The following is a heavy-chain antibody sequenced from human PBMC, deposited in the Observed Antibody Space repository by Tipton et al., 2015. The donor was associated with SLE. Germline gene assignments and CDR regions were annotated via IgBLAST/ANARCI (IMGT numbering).Heavy chain of an antibody. D-gene: IGHD3-3*02. CDR2: IYHSGST. J-gene: IGHJ3*02. CDR3: ARSVYIFQDSFDI. Sequence: TLSLTCAVSGYSISSGYYWGWIRQPPGKGLEWIGSIYHSGSTYYNPSLKSRVTISVDTSKNQFSLKLSSVTAADTAVYYCARSVYIFQDSFDIWGQGTMVTVSS. CDR1: GYSISSGYY. V-gene: IGHV4-38-2*01.